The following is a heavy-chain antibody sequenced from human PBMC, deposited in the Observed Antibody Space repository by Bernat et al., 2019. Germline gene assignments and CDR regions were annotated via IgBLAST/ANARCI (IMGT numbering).Heavy chain of an antibody. Sequence: QVQLVQSGAEVKKPGASVKVSCKASGYTFTSYGISWVRQAPGQGLEWMGWINAGNGNTKYSQKFHGRVTITRDTSASTAYMELSSLRSEDTAVYYCARGGGATLDYWGQGTLVTVSS. V-gene: IGHV1-18*04. CDR2: INAGNGNT. D-gene: IGHD4/OR15-4a*01. J-gene: IGHJ4*02. CDR1: GYTFTSYG. CDR3: ARGGGATLDY.